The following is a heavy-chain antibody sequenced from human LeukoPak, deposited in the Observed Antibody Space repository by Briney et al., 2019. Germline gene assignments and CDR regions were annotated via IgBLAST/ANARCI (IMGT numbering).Heavy chain of an antibody. Sequence: PSETLSLTCTVSGGSISSYYWSWIRQPPGKGLEWIGYIYYSGSTNYNPSLKSRVTISVDTSKNQFSLKLSSVTAADTAVYYCARTISSGWYAVDYWGQGTLVTVSS. J-gene: IGHJ4*02. CDR2: IYYSGST. V-gene: IGHV4-59*08. CDR1: GGSISSYY. CDR3: ARTISSGWYAVDY. D-gene: IGHD6-19*01.